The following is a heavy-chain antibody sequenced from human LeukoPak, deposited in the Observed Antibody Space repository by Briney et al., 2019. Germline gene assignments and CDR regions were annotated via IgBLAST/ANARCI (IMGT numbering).Heavy chain of an antibody. V-gene: IGHV3-30*18. J-gene: IGHJ4*02. Sequence: PGGSLRLSCAASGFTFSSYDMHWVRQAPGKGLEWVAVISYDGSNKYYADSVKGRFTISRDNSKNTLYLQMNSLRAEDTAVYYCAKDHDYGDWYFDYWGQGTLVTVSS. D-gene: IGHD4-17*01. CDR2: ISYDGSNK. CDR1: GFTFSSYD. CDR3: AKDHDYGDWYFDY.